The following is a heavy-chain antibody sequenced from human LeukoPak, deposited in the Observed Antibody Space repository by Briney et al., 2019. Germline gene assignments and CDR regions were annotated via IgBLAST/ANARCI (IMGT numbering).Heavy chain of an antibody. D-gene: IGHD6-13*01. J-gene: IGHJ4*02. CDR3: GRDYWYLPDY. Sequence: GGSLRLSCEASGFTFGSYAIHWVRQAPGKGLDWVAVISEGGNNKYHADSVKGRFTISRDNSKNTVYLQMNSLRTEDTAVYYCGRDYWYLPDYWGQGTLVTVSS. CDR2: ISEGGNNK. CDR1: GFTFGSYA. V-gene: IGHV3-30-3*01.